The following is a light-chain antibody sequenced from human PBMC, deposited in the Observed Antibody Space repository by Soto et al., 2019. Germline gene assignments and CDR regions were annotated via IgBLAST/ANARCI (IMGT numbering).Light chain of an antibody. CDR1: QSVSSSY. V-gene: IGKV3D-20*02. Sequence: LSSSTKSLPPGESATLSCGAIQSVSSSYLAWCQQKPGQAPSLLIYGASSRATGIPDRCSGSGSGTDFSLTIIRLEPEDFAVYYCHQHSNKPPITFGQGTRLEIK. CDR3: HQHSNKPPIT. J-gene: IGKJ5*01. CDR2: GAS.